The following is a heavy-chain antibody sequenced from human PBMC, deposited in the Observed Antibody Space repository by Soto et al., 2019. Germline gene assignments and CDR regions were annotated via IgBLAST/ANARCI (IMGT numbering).Heavy chain of an antibody. CDR1: GGTFSSYA. CDR2: IIPIFGTA. D-gene: IGHD2-21*02. V-gene: IGHV1-69*01. Sequence: QVQLVQSRAEVKKPGSSVKVSCKASGGTFSSYAISWVRQAPGQGLEWMGGIIPIFGTANYAQKFQGRVTITADESTSTAYMELSRLRSEATAVYYCARGGLKGPTVVTLWFDPWGQGTLVTVSS. J-gene: IGHJ5*02. CDR3: ARGGLKGPTVVTLWFDP.